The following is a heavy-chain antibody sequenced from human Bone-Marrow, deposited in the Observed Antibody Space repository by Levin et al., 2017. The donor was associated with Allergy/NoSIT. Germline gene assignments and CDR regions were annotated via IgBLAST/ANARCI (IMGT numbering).Heavy chain of an antibody. V-gene: IGHV4-59*08. CDR3: ARHGGPPPLPVFDI. Sequence: PSETLSLTCTVSGGSISSYYWSWIRQPPGKGLEWIAYIFYSGSTNYNPSLKSRVTISIDTSKNQFSLKLSSVTAADTAMYYCARHGGPPPLPVFDIWGQGTMVTVSP. D-gene: IGHD2-15*01. J-gene: IGHJ3*02. CDR2: IFYSGST. CDR1: GGSISSYY.